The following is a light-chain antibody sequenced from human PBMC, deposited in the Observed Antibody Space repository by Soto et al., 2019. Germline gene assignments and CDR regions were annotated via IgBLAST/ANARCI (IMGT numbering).Light chain of an antibody. J-gene: IGLJ1*01. CDR3: SSYTSSSTLV. CDR2: DVS. V-gene: IGLV2-14*01. CDR1: SSDVGGYNY. Sequence: SVLTKPASVTRSPGRWITISCTGTSSDVGGYNYVSWYQQHPGKAPKLMIYDVSNRPSGVSNRFSGSKSGNTASLTISGLQAEDEADYYCSSYTSSSTLVFGTGTKVTVL.